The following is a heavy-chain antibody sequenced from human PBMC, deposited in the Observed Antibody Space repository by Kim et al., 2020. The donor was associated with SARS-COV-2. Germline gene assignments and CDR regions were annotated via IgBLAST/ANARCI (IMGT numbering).Heavy chain of an antibody. CDR2: ISSSSSYI. CDR3: ARDLRGEFALLRVLYGEPYYYYGMDV. D-gene: IGHD4-17*01. V-gene: IGHV3-21*01. CDR1: GFTFSSYS. Sequence: GGSLRLSCAASGFTFSSYSMNWVRQAPGKGLEWVSSISSSSSYIYYADSVKGRFTISRDNAKNSLYLQMNSLRAEDTAVYYCARDLRGEFALLRVLYGEPYYYYGMDVWGQGTTVTVSS. J-gene: IGHJ6*02.